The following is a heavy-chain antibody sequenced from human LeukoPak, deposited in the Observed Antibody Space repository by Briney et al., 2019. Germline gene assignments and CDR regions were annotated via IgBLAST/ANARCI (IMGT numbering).Heavy chain of an antibody. CDR1: GFASISTS. Sequence: GALRLSCAASGFASISTSIHWVRQAPGKGLEWLSYSSTVTGNIYYADSVKGRFAISRDNAKSSLYLQMSSLRAEDTAVYFCATTGNFYDMDVWGKGTTVTVSS. CDR2: SSTVTGNI. D-gene: IGHD1-1*01. V-gene: IGHV3-48*04. J-gene: IGHJ6*03. CDR3: ATTGNFYDMDV.